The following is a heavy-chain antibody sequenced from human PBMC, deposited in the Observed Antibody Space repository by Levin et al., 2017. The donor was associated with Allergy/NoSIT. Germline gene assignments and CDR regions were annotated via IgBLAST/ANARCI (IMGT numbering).Heavy chain of an antibody. V-gene: IGHV3-30*18. J-gene: IGHJ3*02. D-gene: IGHD6-19*01. CDR2: ISYDGSNK. CDR3: AKVPSSGSAFDI. Sequence: PGGSLRLSCAASGFTFSSYGMHWVRQAPGKGLEWVAVISYDGSNKYYADSVKGRFTISRDNSKNTLYLQMNSLRAEDTAVYYCAKVPSSGSAFDIWGQGTMVTVSS. CDR1: GFTFSSYG.